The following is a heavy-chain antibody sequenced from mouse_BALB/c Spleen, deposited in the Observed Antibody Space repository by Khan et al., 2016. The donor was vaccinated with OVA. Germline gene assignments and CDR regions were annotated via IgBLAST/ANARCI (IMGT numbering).Heavy chain of an antibody. J-gene: IGHJ3*01. Sequence: QIQLVQSGAELVRPGVSVKISCKGSGYTFTDFTMHWVKQSHAMSLEWIGVISTYYGDADYNQKFKGKATMTVDKSSNTAYMDLARLTSEDSAIFWCARGGGGDRFLYWGQGTLVTVSA. CDR1: GYTFTDFT. CDR3: ARGGGGDRFLY. V-gene: IGHV1S137*01. CDR2: ISTYYGDA.